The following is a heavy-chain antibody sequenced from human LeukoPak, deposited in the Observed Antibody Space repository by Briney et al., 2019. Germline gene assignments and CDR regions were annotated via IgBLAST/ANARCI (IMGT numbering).Heavy chain of an antibody. CDR2: ISYDGSNK. D-gene: IGHD6-13*01. V-gene: IGHV3-30*04. Sequence: GGSLRLSCAASGFTFSSYAMHWVRRAPGKGLEWVAVISYDGSNKYYADSVKGRFTISRDNSKNTLYLQMNSLRAEDTAVYYCASFIAAAGMHVWGQGTTVTVSS. CDR3: ASFIAAAGMHV. J-gene: IGHJ6*02. CDR1: GFTFSSYA.